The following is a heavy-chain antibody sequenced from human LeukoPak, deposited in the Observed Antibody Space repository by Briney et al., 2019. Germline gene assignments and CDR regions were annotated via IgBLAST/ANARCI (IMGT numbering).Heavy chain of an antibody. J-gene: IGHJ4*02. D-gene: IGHD4-23*01. CDR3: AKDWTTVVTPKGYYFDS. CDR2: ISTTGGST. Sequence: GGSLRLSCAASGFSFNNYAMSWVRQAPGKWLEWVSAISTTGGSTYYADSVKGRFTVSRDNSKNTLSLQMDSLRVEDTALYYCAKDWTTVVTPKGYYFDSWGQGTLVTVSS. CDR1: GFSFNNYA. V-gene: IGHV3-23*01.